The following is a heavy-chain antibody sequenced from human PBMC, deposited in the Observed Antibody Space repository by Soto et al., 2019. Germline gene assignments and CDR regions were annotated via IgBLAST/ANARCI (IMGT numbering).Heavy chain of an antibody. D-gene: IGHD3-3*01. CDR2: ISSGGST. V-gene: IGHV3-66*01. CDR3: ATDTFGGAYDFLQ. Sequence: EVQLVESGGGLVQPGGSLRLSCAASGFTVSSFYMTWVRQAPGKGLQWVAVISSGGSTYYADSVKGRFTISRDNSKNTLYLEMNSLRAEDTAVYYCATDTFGGAYDFLQGGQGTLVTVSS. CDR1: GFTVSSFY. J-gene: IGHJ4*02.